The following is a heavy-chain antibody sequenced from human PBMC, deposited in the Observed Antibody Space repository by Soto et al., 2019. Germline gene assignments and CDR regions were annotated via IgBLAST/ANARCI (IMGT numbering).Heavy chain of an antibody. V-gene: IGHV5-51*01. CDR1: GYTFSNFR. Sequence: HGESLKISCQCSGYTFSNFRIAWVRQLPGKGLEYMGIIYPGDSETRYSPSFHGKVTISADRSIGTAYLQWSSLEASDSAFYFCARSPRSSPYFDYWGQGALVTVSS. CDR3: ARSPRSSPYFDY. J-gene: IGHJ4*02. D-gene: IGHD6-13*01. CDR2: IYPGDSET.